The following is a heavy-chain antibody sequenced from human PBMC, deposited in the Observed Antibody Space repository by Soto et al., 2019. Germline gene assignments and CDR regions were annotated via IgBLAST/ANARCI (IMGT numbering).Heavy chain of an antibody. Sequence: ASVKVSCKASGYTFTNYYIHWVRQAPGQGLEWMGIINPSGGSTSYAQKFRGRVTMTRDTSTSTVNMELSSLRSEDTAVYYCARRPNYYDGSTYHGVYGMDVWGQGTTVTVSS. CDR1: GYTFTNYY. J-gene: IGHJ6*02. CDR2: INPSGGST. V-gene: IGHV1-46*01. CDR3: ARRPNYYDGSTYHGVYGMDV. D-gene: IGHD3-16*01.